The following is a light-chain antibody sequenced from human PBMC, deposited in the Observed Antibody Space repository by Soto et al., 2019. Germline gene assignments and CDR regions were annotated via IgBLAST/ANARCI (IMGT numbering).Light chain of an antibody. Sequence: EIVLTQSPATLSLSPGERATLSCRASQSFSSYLAWYQQKPGQAPRLLIYDASKRATGIPARFSGRGSGTDFTLNISSPEPEDFAVYYCQQRSNWPPVITFGQGTRLEIK. CDR2: DAS. CDR3: QQRSNWPPVIT. J-gene: IGKJ5*01. CDR1: QSFSSY. V-gene: IGKV3-11*01.